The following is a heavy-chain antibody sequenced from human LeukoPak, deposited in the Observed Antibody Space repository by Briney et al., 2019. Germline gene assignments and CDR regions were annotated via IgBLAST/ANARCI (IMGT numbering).Heavy chain of an antibody. CDR1: GGSFSDDF. D-gene: IGHD3-10*01. J-gene: IGHJ5*02. V-gene: IGHV4-34*01. Sequence: PSETLSLTCAVYGGSFSDDFCTWIRQPPGKGLEWIGEINRHGGTNYNPSLRGRATMSVDTSKDQFSLKLTSVSAADTAVYYCVRGGSGPDPKNWFDPWGQGTLVTVSS. CDR3: VRGGSGPDPKNWFDP. CDR2: INRHGGT.